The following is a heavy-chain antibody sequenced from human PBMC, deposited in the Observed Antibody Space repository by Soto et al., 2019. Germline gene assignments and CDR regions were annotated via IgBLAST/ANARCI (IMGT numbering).Heavy chain of an antibody. Sequence: QEQLVESGGGVVRPRKSLRLSCEASGFNFTYNAMHWVRQAPGKGLEWVAVISFNGRKKFYARSVKGRFTISRDNSKNTLYLQINNLSPGDTAVYYCARDWLRRDDILTPSWNFNLWGQGTLVTAS. CDR1: GFNFTYNA. CDR2: ISFNGRKK. J-gene: IGHJ2*01. V-gene: IGHV3-30*04. CDR3: ARDWLRRDDILTPSWNFNL. D-gene: IGHD3-9*01.